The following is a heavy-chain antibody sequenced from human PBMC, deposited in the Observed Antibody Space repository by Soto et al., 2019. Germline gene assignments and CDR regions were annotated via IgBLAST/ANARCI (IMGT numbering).Heavy chain of an antibody. CDR3: ARYPRRIAVAGGVWNKNAFDI. D-gene: IGHD6-19*01. V-gene: IGHV1-3*01. J-gene: IGHJ3*02. CDR2: INAGNGNT. Sequence: QVQLVQSGAEVKKPGASVKVSCKASGYTFTSYAMHWVRQAPGQRLEWMGWINAGNGNTKYSQKFQGRVTITRDTSASTANMELSSVRSEDTAVYYWARYPRRIAVAGGVWNKNAFDIWGQGTMVTVSA. CDR1: GYTFTSYA.